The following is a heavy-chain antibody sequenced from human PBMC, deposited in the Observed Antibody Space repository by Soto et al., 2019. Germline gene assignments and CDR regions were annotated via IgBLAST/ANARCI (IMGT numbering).Heavy chain of an antibody. CDR1: GGTFSSYA. Sequence: QVQLVQSGAEVKRPGSSVKVSCKASGGTFSSYAISWVRQAPGQGLEWMGGIIPIFGTANYAQKFQGRVTITADESTSTAYMELSSLRSEDTAVSYCAREGGGYCSSTSCYSPGYYYGMDVWGQGTTVTVSS. D-gene: IGHD2-2*02. J-gene: IGHJ6*02. CDR3: AREGGGYCSSTSCYSPGYYYGMDV. CDR2: IIPIFGTA. V-gene: IGHV1-69*01.